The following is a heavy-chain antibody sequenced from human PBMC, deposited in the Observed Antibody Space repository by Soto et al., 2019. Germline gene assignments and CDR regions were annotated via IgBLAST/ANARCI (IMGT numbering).Heavy chain of an antibody. CDR1: GFTFSSYS. V-gene: IGHV3-48*01. Sequence: GGSMRLSCAASGFTFSSYSMNWVRPAPGKGLEWVSYISSSSSTIYYADSVKGRFTISRDNAKNSLYLQMNSLRAEDTAVYYCARDWTVVVAATSFDYWGQGTLVTVSS. D-gene: IGHD2-15*01. CDR3: ARDWTVVVAATSFDY. CDR2: ISSSSSTI. J-gene: IGHJ4*02.